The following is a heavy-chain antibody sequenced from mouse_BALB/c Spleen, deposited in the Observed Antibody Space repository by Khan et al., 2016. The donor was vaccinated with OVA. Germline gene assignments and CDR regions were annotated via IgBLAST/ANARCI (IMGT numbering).Heavy chain of an antibody. CDR1: GYTFTTYT. CDR3: AREGAYYRSDGWFSY. V-gene: IGHV1-4*01. D-gene: IGHD2-14*01. J-gene: IGHJ3*01. Sequence: QVQLKEFGAELARPGASVKMSCKASGYTFTTYTMHWVKQRPGQGLEWIGYINPSNGYTNYNQKFKDKSTLTADNSSSTAYMQLSSLTSDYSAVYYCAREGAYYRSDGWFSYWGQGTLVTVSA. CDR2: INPSNGYT.